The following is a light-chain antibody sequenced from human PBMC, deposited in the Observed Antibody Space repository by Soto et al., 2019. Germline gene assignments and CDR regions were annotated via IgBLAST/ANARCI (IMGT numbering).Light chain of an antibody. CDR3: QQRSNWQFT. CDR1: QSVSSY. CDR2: DAS. V-gene: IGKV3-11*01. Sequence: EIVFTQSPATLSLSPGERATLSCRASQSVSSYLAWYQQKPGQAPRLLIYDASNRATGIPARFSGSGSGTDFTLTISSLEPEDFAVYYCQQRSNWQFTFGPGTKVDIK. J-gene: IGKJ3*01.